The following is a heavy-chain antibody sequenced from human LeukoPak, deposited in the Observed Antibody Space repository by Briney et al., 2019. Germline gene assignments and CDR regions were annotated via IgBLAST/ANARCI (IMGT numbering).Heavy chain of an antibody. CDR2: IYYSGST. V-gene: IGHV4-59*01. CDR3: ARFGGAFDY. Sequence: SETLSLTCTVSGGPISSYYWSWIRQPPGKGLEWIGYIYYSGSTNYNPSLKSRVTISVDTSKNQFSLKLSSVTAADTAVYYCARFGGAFDYWGQGTLVTVSS. J-gene: IGHJ4*02. D-gene: IGHD3-10*01. CDR1: GGPISSYY.